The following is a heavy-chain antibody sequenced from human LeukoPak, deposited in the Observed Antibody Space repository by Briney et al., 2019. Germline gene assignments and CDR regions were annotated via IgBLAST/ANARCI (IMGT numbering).Heavy chain of an antibody. CDR3: ARDRDSSGYPYYFDY. CDR2: ISYDGSNK. V-gene: IGHV3-30-3*01. CDR1: GFTFSSHA. D-gene: IGHD3-22*01. J-gene: IGHJ4*02. Sequence: PGGSLRLSCAASGFTFSSHAMHWVRQAPGKGLEWVAVISYDGSNKYYADSVKGRFTISRDNSKNTLYLQMNSLRAEDTAVYYCARDRDSSGYPYYFDYWGQGTLVTVSS.